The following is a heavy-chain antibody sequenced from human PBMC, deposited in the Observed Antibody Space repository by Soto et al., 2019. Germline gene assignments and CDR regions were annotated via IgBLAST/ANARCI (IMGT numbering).Heavy chain of an antibody. CDR1: GFTFSSYA. V-gene: IGHV3-23*01. J-gene: IGHJ3*02. D-gene: IGHD2-21*02. Sequence: EVQLLESGGGLVRPGGSLRLSCAASGFTFSSYAMSWVRQAPGKGLEWVSAISGSGGSTYYADSVKGRFTISRDNSKNPLYLQMNSLRAEDTAVYYCAKDQKAYCGGDCFGAFDIWGQGTMVTVSS. CDR2: ISGSGGST. CDR3: AKDQKAYCGGDCFGAFDI.